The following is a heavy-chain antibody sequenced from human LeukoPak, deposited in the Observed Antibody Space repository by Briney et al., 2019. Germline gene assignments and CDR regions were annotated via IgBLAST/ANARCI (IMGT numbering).Heavy chain of an antibody. CDR2: IIPIFGTA. V-gene: IGHV1-69*01. CDR3: ASSLGYCSSTSCYTRYYYYGMDV. D-gene: IGHD2-2*02. Sequence: SVKVSCKASGGTFSSYAISWVRQAPGQGLEWMGGIIPIFGTANYAQKFLGRVTITADESTSTAYMELSSLRSEDTAVYYCASSLGYCSSTSCYTRYYYYGMDVWGQGTTVTVSS. CDR1: GGTFSSYA. J-gene: IGHJ6*02.